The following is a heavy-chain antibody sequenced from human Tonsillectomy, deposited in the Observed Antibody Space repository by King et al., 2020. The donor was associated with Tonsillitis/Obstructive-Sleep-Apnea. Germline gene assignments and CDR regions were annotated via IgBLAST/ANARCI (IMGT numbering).Heavy chain of an antibody. V-gene: IGHV1-69*01. CDR3: ASDYYDGSGYYYKYFQH. D-gene: IGHD3-22*01. CDR1: GGTFTSFA. Sequence: LKLVQSGAEVKKPGSSVKVSCKASGGTFTSFAISWVRQAPGQGLEWMGGIIPIFGTAKYAQKSQGRVTITADESTSTAYMELSSLRSEDTAVYYCASDYYDGSGYYYKYFQHWGQGTLVTVSS. CDR2: IIPIFGTA. J-gene: IGHJ1*01.